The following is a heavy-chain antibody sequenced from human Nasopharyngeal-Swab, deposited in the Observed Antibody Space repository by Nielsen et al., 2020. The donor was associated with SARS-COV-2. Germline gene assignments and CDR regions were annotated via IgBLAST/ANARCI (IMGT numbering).Heavy chain of an antibody. D-gene: IGHD2-21*02. CDR1: GFTFSDSA. J-gene: IGHJ4*02. Sequence: GASLQISCAASGFTFSDSAIHWVRQASGKGLEWVGRIRSKGNNYATAYAASVKGRFIIFRDDPTNTAYLQMNSLKTEDTAVYYCTRCGGGCYSGRDYWGQGTLVTVSS. V-gene: IGHV3-73*01. CDR2: IRSKGNNYAT. CDR3: TRCGGGCYSGRDY.